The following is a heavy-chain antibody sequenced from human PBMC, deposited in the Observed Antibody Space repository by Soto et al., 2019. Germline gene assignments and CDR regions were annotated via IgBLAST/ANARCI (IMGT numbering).Heavy chain of an antibody. Sequence: EVQLVESGGGLVQPGGSLRLSYAASGFTFSSYDMHWVRQATGKGLEWVSAIGTAGDTYYPGSVKGRFTIPRENAKNSLYLKMNSLRAGDTAVYYCARDGVYGSLSYWGQGTLVTVSS. CDR3: ARDGVYGSLSY. V-gene: IGHV3-13*01. CDR2: IGTAGDT. J-gene: IGHJ4*02. D-gene: IGHD3-10*01. CDR1: GFTFSSYD.